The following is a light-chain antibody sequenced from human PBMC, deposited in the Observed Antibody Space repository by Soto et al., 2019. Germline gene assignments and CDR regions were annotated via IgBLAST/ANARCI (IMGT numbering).Light chain of an antibody. CDR1: SSDVGGHSY. J-gene: IGLJ1*01. CDR2: EVT. V-gene: IGLV2-14*01. CDR3: SSYSSSGTLFV. Sequence: QSVLTQPASVSGSPGQSITVSCTGTSSDVGGHSYVSWFQQHPGQAPKLLIYEVTTRPSGVSTRFSGSKSGNTASLTISGLQAEDEADYHCSSYSSSGTLFVFGTGTKVTAL.